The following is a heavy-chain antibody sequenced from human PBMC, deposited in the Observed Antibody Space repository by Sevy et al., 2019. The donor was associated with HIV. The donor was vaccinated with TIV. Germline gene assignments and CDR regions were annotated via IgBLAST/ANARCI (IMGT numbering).Heavy chain of an antibody. CDR1: GFTFSTYS. Sequence: GGCLRLSCAASGFTFSTYSMNWVRQAPGKGLEWVSSISSSSTYIYYADSVKGRFTISRNNAKNSLCLQMNSLRAEDTAVYFGARNDYSDYEITREYYMDDWGKGTTVTVSS. V-gene: IGHV3-21*01. D-gene: IGHD4-17*01. CDR3: ARNDYSDYEITREYYMDD. J-gene: IGHJ6*03. CDR2: ISSSSTYI.